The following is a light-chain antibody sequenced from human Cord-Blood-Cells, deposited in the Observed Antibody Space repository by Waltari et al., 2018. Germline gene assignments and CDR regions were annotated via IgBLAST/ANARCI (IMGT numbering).Light chain of an antibody. Sequence: SALTQPASGSGSPGQSITISCTGTSRSVGGYNLVSWYHQHPGKAPKLMISEVSKRPSGVSNRFSGSKSGNTASLTISGLQAEDEADYYCCSYAGSSTGVFGGGTKLTVL. V-gene: IGLV2-23*02. CDR1: SRSVGGYNL. CDR3: CSYAGSSTGV. CDR2: EVS. J-gene: IGLJ2*01.